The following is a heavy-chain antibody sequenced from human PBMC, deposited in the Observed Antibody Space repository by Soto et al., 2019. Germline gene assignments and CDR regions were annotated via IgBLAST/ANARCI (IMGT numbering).Heavy chain of an antibody. Sequence: QVQLVQSEAEVKKPGASVKVSCKASGYTFTSYAMHWVRQAPGQRLEWMGWINAGNGNTKYSQKFQGRVTITRDTSASTAYMELSSPRSEDTAVYYCARGPGGPDGPGDYWGQGTLVTVSS. CDR3: ARGPGGPDGPGDY. CDR1: GYTFTSYA. D-gene: IGHD2-15*01. V-gene: IGHV1-3*01. J-gene: IGHJ4*02. CDR2: INAGNGNT.